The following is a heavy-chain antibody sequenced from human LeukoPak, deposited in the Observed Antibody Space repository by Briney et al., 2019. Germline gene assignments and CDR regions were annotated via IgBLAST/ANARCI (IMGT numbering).Heavy chain of an antibody. D-gene: IGHD5/OR15-5a*01. J-gene: IGHJ4*02. Sequence: PGGSLRLSCAASGFTFSSYVMSWVRQAPGKGLEWVSAISGSGGSTYYADSVKGRFTISRDNSKNTLYLQMNSLRAEDTAVYYCAKDLRPLPPAGRGDYWGQGTLVTVSS. V-gene: IGHV3-23*01. CDR2: ISGSGGST. CDR3: AKDLRPLPPAGRGDY. CDR1: GFTFSSYV.